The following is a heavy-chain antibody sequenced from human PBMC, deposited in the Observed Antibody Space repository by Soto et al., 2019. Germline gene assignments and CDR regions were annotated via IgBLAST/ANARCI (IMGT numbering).Heavy chain of an antibody. V-gene: IGHV5-10-1*01. CDR2: IDPSDSYT. Sequence: GESLKISCNGSGYSFTSYWISWVRQMPGKGLEWMGRIDPSDSYTNYSPSFQGHVTISADKSISTAYLQWSSLKASDTAMYYCARHPAYYYDSSGYYYAQYYFDYWGQGTLVTVSS. CDR1: GYSFTSYW. CDR3: ARHPAYYYDSSGYYYAQYYFDY. D-gene: IGHD3-22*01. J-gene: IGHJ4*02.